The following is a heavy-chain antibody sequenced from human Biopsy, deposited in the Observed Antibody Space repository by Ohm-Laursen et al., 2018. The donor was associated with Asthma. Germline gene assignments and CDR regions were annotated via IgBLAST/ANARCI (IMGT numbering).Heavy chain of an antibody. CDR1: GFTFSRYG. CDR3: ARAQSFNGDYWGHYFDN. J-gene: IGHJ4*02. CDR2: ISSDGTRK. V-gene: IGHV3-30*03. Sequence: SLRLSCTASGFTFSRYGMHWVRQAPGKGLEWVAVISSDGTRKYYADSVKGRFNISRDDSKNTLHLQMNSLGAEDTAVYYCARAQSFNGDYWGHYFDNWGQGTLVTVSS. D-gene: IGHD4-17*01.